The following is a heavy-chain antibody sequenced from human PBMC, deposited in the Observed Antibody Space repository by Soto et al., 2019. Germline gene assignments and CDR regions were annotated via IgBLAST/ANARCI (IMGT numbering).Heavy chain of an antibody. CDR3: ARRLPGYSAHVFSFDY. CDR1: GGSISSSGDF. D-gene: IGHD5-12*01. Sequence: SETLSLTCTVSGGSISSSGDFWGWIRQPPGKGLEWIGSIYFDGTTYHSPSLKSRVTISLDTPKNQFSLKVTSVTAADTAVYYCARRLPGYSAHVFSFDYWGQGALVTVS. CDR2: IYFDGTT. J-gene: IGHJ4*02. V-gene: IGHV4-39*07.